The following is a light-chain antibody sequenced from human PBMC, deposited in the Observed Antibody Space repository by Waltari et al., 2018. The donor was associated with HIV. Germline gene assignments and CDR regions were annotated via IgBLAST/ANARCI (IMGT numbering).Light chain of an antibody. J-gene: IGLJ3*02. CDR2: RSN. V-gene: IGLV1-47*01. CDR1: SSNIGSNY. CDR3: AAWDDSLSGPV. Sequence: QSVVTQPPSASGTPGQRVTISCSGSSSNIGSNYVYWYQQAPGTAPKVLIYRSNQRPSGVPDRFSGSKSGTSASLAISGLRSEDEADYYCAAWDDSLSGPVFGGGTKLTVL.